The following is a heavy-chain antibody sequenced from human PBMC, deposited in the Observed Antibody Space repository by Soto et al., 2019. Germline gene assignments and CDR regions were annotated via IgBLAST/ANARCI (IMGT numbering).Heavy chain of an antibody. CDR2: MNSDGSIT. J-gene: IGHJ6*02. V-gene: IGHV3-74*03. D-gene: IGHD3-10*01. CDR1: GFTFRSYW. Sequence: PGRPLRLSCAASGFTFRSYWMHWVRRAPGKGLVWVSRMNSDGSITTYADPVKGRFTISRDKAKNTLYLQMNSLRAEDTAVYFSARDHPDTNVIRSFRGYFFGLDVWGQGTTVTVSS. CDR3: ARDHPDTNVIRSFRGYFFGLDV.